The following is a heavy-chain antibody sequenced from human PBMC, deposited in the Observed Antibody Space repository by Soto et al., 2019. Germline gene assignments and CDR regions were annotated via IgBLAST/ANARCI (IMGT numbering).Heavy chain of an antibody. D-gene: IGHD4-17*01. Sequence: EVQLLESGGGLVQPGGSLRLSCAASGLTFISYAMGWFRQAPGKGLEWVSAISGSGGSTYYADSVKGRFTISRDNSKNPLYLQMNSLRAEDTAVYYCAKDPRYTVTLEAWVDAFDIWGQGTMVTVSS. CDR3: AKDPRYTVTLEAWVDAFDI. CDR1: GLTFISYA. V-gene: IGHV3-23*01. J-gene: IGHJ3*02. CDR2: ISGSGGST.